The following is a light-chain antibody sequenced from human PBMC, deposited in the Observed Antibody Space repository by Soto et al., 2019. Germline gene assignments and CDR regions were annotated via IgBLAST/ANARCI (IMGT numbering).Light chain of an antibody. J-gene: IGKJ4*01. CDR3: QQVNSYPLT. CDR1: QGISSS. CDR2: AAS. Sequence: IQLTQSPSSLSASVGDRVTITCRASQGISSSLAWYQQTPGKAPKFLIYAASTLQSGVPARFRGSGSGTDFTLTISSLQPEDFATYYCQQVNSYPLTFGGGTKVDIK. V-gene: IGKV1-9*01.